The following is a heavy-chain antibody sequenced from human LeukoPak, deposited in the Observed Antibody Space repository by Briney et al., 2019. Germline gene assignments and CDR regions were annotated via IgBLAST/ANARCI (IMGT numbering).Heavy chain of an antibody. CDR3: ARDLEFGGPR. V-gene: IGHV4-59*01. J-gene: IGHJ2*01. CDR2: IYYSGST. CDR1: GGSMNGYY. Sequence: SETLSLTCTVSGGSMNGYYWSWIRQPPGKGLEWIGYIYYSGSTNYNPSLESRVTISVDTSKNQFSLRVNSVTTADSAVYYCARDLEFGGPRGGRGTLVTVSS. D-gene: IGHD2-15*01.